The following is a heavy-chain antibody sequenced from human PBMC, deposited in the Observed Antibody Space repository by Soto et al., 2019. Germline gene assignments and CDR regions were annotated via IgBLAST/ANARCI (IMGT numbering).Heavy chain of an antibody. J-gene: IGHJ4*02. CDR2: INSDGSST. D-gene: IGHD2-15*01. V-gene: IGHV3-74*01. CDR1: GFTFSSYW. Sequence: EVQLVESGGGLVQPGGSLRLSCAASGFTFSSYWMHWVRQAPGKGLVWVSRINSDGSSTSYADSVKGRFTISRDNAKNTVYLEMKSLRAVDTAVYYCARTSRVVPAATPEYYWGQAALGTFSS. CDR3: ARTSRVVPAATPEYY.